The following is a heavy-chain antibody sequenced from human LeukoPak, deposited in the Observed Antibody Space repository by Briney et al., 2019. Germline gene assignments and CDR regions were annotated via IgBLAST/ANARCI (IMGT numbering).Heavy chain of an antibody. CDR1: GGSISSSSYY. Sequence: SETLSLTCTVSGGSISSSSYYWGWIRQPPGKGLEWIGSIYYSGSTYYNPSLKSRVTISVDTSKNQFSLKLSSVTAADTAVYYCARGGDCSSTSCYTEGWFDPWGQGTLVTVSS. J-gene: IGHJ5*02. D-gene: IGHD2-2*02. V-gene: IGHV4-39*07. CDR2: IYYSGST. CDR3: ARGGDCSSTSCYTEGWFDP.